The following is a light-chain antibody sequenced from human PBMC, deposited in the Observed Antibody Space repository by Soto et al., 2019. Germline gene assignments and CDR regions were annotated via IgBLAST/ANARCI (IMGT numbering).Light chain of an antibody. V-gene: IGKV1-5*03. CDR3: QQYHNDSPWT. CDR2: KAS. J-gene: IGKJ1*01. Sequence: DIQMTQSPATLSASVGDRVTITFRASQSIRNYLAWYQQKPGKAPQVLIYKASNLETGVPSRFSGSGSGTEFALFISSLQPDDFATYYCQQYHNDSPWTFGQGTKVDIK. CDR1: QSIRNY.